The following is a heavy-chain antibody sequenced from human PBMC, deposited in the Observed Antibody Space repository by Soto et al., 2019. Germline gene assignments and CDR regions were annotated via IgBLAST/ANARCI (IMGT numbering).Heavy chain of an antibody. D-gene: IGHD1-1*01. V-gene: IGHV4-31*03. J-gene: IGHJ4*02. Sequence: SETLSLTCTVSGGSISSGGYYWSRIRQHPGKGLEWIGYIYYSGSTYYNPSLKSRVTISVDTSKNQFSLKLSSVTAADTAVYYCARVYNWNYSLWGQGTLVTVSS. CDR3: ARVYNWNYSL. CDR1: GGSISSGGYY. CDR2: IYYSGST.